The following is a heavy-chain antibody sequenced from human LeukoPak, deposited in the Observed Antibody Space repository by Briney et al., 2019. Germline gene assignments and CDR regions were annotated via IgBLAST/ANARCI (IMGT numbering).Heavy chain of an antibody. CDR2: IDGGGGKT. V-gene: IGHV3-23*01. Sequence: GGSLRLSCAASGFTFSSYAMSWVRQAPGKGLEWVSAIDGGGGKTYYTDSVKGRFTISRDNSKNTVYLQMNSLRDEDTAVYYCAHDVTYGYDSLTAYYLLYWGQGTLVSVSS. CDR3: AHDVTYGYDSLTAYYLLY. CDR1: GFTFSSYA. J-gene: IGHJ1*01. D-gene: IGHD3-9*01.